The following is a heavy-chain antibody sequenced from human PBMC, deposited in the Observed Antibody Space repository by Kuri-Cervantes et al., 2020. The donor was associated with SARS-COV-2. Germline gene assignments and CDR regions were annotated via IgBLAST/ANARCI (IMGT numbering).Heavy chain of an antibody. J-gene: IGHJ5*02. CDR1: GFTFRKYW. D-gene: IGHD2-15*01. Sequence: GRPLRFPVEASGFTFRKYWMSWVRQAPGKGLEWVANINKDGSEKYYADSVKGRFTVSRDNVKKSQYLHMDSLTVEDTAVYYCAREVVLIDAPGDPWGHGTLVTVSS. CDR2: INKDGSEK. CDR3: AREVVLIDAPGDP. V-gene: IGHV3-7*01.